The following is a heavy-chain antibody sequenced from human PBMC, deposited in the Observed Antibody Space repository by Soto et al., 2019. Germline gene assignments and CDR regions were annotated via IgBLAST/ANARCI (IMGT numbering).Heavy chain of an antibody. CDR2: INPSGGST. V-gene: IGHV1-46*01. CDR3: ARGSTQNNDDYYYYYGMDV. CDR1: GYTFTSYY. D-gene: IGHD1-1*01. J-gene: IGHJ6*02. Sequence: ASVKVSCKASGYTFTSYYMHWVRQAPGQGLEWMGIINPSGGSTSYAQKFQGRVTMTRDTSTSTVYMELSSLRSEDTAVYYCARGSTQNNDDYYYYYGMDVWGQGTTVTVSS.